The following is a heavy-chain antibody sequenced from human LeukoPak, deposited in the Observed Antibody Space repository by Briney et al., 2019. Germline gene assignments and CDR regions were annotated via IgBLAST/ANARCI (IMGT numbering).Heavy chain of an antibody. Sequence: PSETLSLTCTVSGGSISSYYWSWIRQPPGHGLEWFGYIFATASTNYTPSLTSRVTISVATSKNQFSMKLSSVTAADTAVYYCAAWSNGYYYYYMDVWGKGTTVTVSS. D-gene: IGHD3-3*01. J-gene: IGHJ6*03. V-gene: IGHV4-4*09. CDR1: GGSISSYY. CDR3: AAWSNGYYYYYMDV. CDR2: IFATAST.